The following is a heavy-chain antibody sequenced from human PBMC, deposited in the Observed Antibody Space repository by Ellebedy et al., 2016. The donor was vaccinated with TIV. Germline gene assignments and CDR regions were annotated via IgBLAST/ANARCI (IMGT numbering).Heavy chain of an antibody. CDR1: GGSVSGSSYY. CDR2: IYYTGST. CDR3: ARGGYGGHDSVDAFDI. D-gene: IGHD5-12*01. Sequence: SETLSLTCTVSGGSVSGSSYYWGWIRQPPGKGLEWIGSIYYTGSTDYNPSLKSRVAISADTSKNQFSLKLRSVTAADTAVYCCARGGYGGHDSVDAFDIWGQGTMVTVSS. V-gene: IGHV4-39*07. J-gene: IGHJ3*02.